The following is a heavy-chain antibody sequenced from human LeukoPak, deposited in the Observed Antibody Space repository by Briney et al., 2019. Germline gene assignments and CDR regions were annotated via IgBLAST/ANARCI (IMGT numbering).Heavy chain of an antibody. CDR1: GGSISSDNW. D-gene: IGHD2/OR15-2a*01. Sequence: PSETLSLTCAVSGGSISSDNWWSWVRQPPGKGLEWIGEIYHSGSTIYNPSLKSRVTISVDKSKNQFSLKVYSVTAADTALYYCARRPLPAPNTFDIWGQGTMVTVSS. V-gene: IGHV4-4*02. J-gene: IGHJ3*02. CDR3: ARRPLPAPNTFDI. CDR2: IYHSGST.